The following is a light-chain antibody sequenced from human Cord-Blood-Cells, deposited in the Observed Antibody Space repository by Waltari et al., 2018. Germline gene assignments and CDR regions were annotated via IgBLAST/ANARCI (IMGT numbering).Light chain of an antibody. CDR2: GAS. V-gene: IGKV3-20*01. Sequence: EIVLPQSPGPLSLSPGERATLSCRASQSVSSSYLAWYQQKPGQAPRLHIYGASSRAIGIPDRFSGSGSGTDVTLTISRLEPEDFAVYYCQQYGSSPLTFGGGTKVEIK. CDR3: QQYGSSPLT. J-gene: IGKJ4*01. CDR1: QSVSSSY.